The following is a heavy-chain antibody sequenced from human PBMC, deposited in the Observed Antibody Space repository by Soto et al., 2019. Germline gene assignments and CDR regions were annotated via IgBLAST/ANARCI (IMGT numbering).Heavy chain of an antibody. CDR2: INQSGSS. J-gene: IGHJ2*01. CDR1: EGSFGGYY. Sequence: SETLSLTCAVYEGSFGGYYWSWIRQSPGRGLEWIGEINQSGSSRKNPSLESRVTMAVDRSKNQFSLKLSSVTAADTAVYYCATLRIAVAGPPSIRQNYWYFDLWGRGTLVTVSS. CDR3: ATLRIAVAGPPSIRQNYWYFDL. D-gene: IGHD6-19*01. V-gene: IGHV4-34*01.